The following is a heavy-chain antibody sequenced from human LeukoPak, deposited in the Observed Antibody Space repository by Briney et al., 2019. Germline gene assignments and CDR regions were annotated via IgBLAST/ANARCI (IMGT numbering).Heavy chain of an antibody. D-gene: IGHD3-3*01. CDR1: GGSISSYY. CDR3: ARVGNPLVTVFAWFDP. J-gene: IGHJ5*02. Sequence: SETLSLTCTVSGGSISSYYWSWIRQPPGKGLEWIGYIYYSGSTNYNPSLKSRVTISVDTTKNQFSLKLSSVTAADTAVYYCARVGNPLVTVFAWFDPWGQGTLVTVSS. V-gene: IGHV4-59*12. CDR2: IYYSGST.